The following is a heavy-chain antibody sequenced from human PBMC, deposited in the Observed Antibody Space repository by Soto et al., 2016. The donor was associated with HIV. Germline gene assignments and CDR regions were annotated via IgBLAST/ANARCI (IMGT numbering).Heavy chain of an antibody. J-gene: IGHJ5*02. D-gene: IGHD3-9*01. CDR3: ARHGLNRVRYFAVGFDP. CDR2: INHSGST. Sequence: QVQLQQWGAGLLKPSETLSLTCAVYGGSFSGYYWSWIRQPPGKGLEWIGEINHSGSTSYNPSLKSRVSTSVDTSKNQFSLKLTSVTAADTALYYCARHGLNRVRYFAVGFDPWGQGTLVTVSS. V-gene: IGHV4-34*02. CDR1: GGSFSGYY.